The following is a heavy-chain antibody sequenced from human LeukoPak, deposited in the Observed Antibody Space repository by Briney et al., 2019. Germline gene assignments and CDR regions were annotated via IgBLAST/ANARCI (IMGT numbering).Heavy chain of an antibody. CDR1: GGSISSYY. J-gene: IGHJ6*02. V-gene: IGHV4-4*07. Sequence: PSETLSLTCTVSGGSISSYYWSWLRQPAGKGLEWLGRIYTSGSTNYNPSLKSRVTMSVDTSKNQFSLKLSSVTAADTAVYYCARDGFLPQNYDSSGYPRGPYYYYYYGMDVWGQGTTVTVSS. CDR2: IYTSGST. CDR3: ARDGFLPQNYDSSGYPRGPYYYYYYGMDV. D-gene: IGHD3-22*01.